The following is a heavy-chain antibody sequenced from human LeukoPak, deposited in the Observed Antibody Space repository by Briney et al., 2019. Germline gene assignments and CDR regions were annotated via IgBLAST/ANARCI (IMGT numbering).Heavy chain of an antibody. CDR1: GFTFSSYT. V-gene: IGHV3-64D*09. J-gene: IGHJ4*02. CDR2: ISPNGGST. D-gene: IGHD6-13*01. CDR3: VKTIAVAGNFDY. Sequence: GGSLRLPCSASGFTFSSYTMHWVRQAPGKGLEYVSAISPNGGSTYYGDSVKGRFTISRDNSKKTLYLQMSSLRAEDTAVYYCVKTIAVAGNFDYWGQGTLVTVS.